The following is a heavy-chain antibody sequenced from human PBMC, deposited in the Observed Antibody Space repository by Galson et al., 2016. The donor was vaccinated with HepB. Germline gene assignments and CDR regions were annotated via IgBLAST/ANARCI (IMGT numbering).Heavy chain of an antibody. CDR2: VNSDGGST. J-gene: IGHJ4*02. CDR3: AGSIGATAPFDY. Sequence: SLRLSCAASGFTFSRYWMHWVRQAPGKGLVWVSRVNSDGGSTTYADSVKGRFTITRDNAKNMSYLQMNRLRAGDTAVYYCAGSIGATAPFDYWGQGTLVTVSS. CDR1: GFTFSRYW. V-gene: IGHV3-74*01. D-gene: IGHD6-13*01.